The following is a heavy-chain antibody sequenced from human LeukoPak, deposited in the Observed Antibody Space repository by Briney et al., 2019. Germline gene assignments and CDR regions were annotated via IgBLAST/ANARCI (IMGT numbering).Heavy chain of an antibody. CDR3: ARADYYGSGRASAFDI. CDR1: GYTFTGYY. CDR2: ISAYNGNT. Sequence: ASVKVSCKASGYTFTGYYMHWVRQAPGQGLEWMGWISAYNGNTNYAQNLQGRVTMTTDTSTSIAYMELRSLRSDDTAVYYCARADYYGSGRASAFDIWGQGTMVTVSS. V-gene: IGHV1-18*04. D-gene: IGHD3-10*01. J-gene: IGHJ3*02.